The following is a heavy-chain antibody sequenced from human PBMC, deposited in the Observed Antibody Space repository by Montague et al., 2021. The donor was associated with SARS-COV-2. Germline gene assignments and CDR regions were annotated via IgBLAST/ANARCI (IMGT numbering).Heavy chain of an antibody. J-gene: IGHJ1*01. CDR3: AKAIYCYGGSCYF. D-gene: IGHD2-15*01. CDR2: ISYDGSNK. Sequence: SLRLSCAASGFTFISYGMHWVRQAPGKGLEWVAIISYDGSNKYYADSVKGRFTVSRDNPKNTLYLQMNSLRAEDTAVYYCAKAIYCYGGSCYF. CDR1: GFTFISYG. V-gene: IGHV3-30*18.